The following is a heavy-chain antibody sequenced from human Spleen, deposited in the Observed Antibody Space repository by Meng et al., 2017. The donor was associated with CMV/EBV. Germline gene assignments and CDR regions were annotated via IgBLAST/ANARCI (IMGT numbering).Heavy chain of an antibody. Sequence: GESLKISCAASGFTFEDYGMSWVRQAPGKGLEWVSGINWNGGRTGYADSVKGRFTISRDNAKNSLFLQVNSLRAEDTAVYYCARDLPGSASYYYYYGLDVWGQGTTVTVSS. CDR1: GFTFEDYG. CDR3: ARDLPGSASYYYYYGLDV. D-gene: IGHD6-6*01. V-gene: IGHV3-20*04. CDR2: INWNGGRT. J-gene: IGHJ6*02.